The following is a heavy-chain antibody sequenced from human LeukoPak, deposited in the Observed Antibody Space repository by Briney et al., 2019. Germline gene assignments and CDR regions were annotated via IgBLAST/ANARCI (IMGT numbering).Heavy chain of an antibody. CDR3: ARVSTVGYYYYGMDV. CDR1: GFTVSSNY. CDR2: IYSGGST. D-gene: IGHD4-23*01. J-gene: IGHJ6*02. V-gene: IGHV3-66*02. Sequence: PGGSLRLSCAASGFTVSSNYMSWVRQAPGKGLEWVSVIYSGGSTYNADSVKGRFTISRDNSKNTLYLQMNSLRAEDTAVYYCARVSTVGYYYYGMDVWGQGTTVTVSS.